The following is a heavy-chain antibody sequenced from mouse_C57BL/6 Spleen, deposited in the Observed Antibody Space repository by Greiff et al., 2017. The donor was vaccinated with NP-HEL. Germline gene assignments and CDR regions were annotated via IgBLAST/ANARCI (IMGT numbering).Heavy chain of an antibody. CDR1: GYTFTSYW. D-gene: IGHD3-3*01. V-gene: IGHV1-55*01. Sequence: QVQLQQSGAELVKPGASVKMSCKASGYTFTSYWITWVKQRPGQGLEWIGDIYPGSGSTNYNEKFKSKATLTVDTSSSTAYMQISSLTSEDSAVYYCARERGTGTPYFDYWGQGTTLTGSS. CDR2: IYPGSGST. CDR3: ARERGTGTPYFDY. J-gene: IGHJ2*01.